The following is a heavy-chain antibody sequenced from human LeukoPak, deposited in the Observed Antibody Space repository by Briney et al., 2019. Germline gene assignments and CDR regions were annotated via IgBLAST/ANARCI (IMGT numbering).Heavy chain of an antibody. CDR2: IWYDGSNK. CDR1: GFTFSSYG. Sequence: GGSPRLSCAASGFTFSSYGMHWVRQAPGKGLEWVAVIWYDGSNKYYADFVKGRFTISRDNSKNTLDLQMNSLRAEDTAVYYCAKLPHLDYWGQGTLVTVSS. CDR3: AKLPHLDY. J-gene: IGHJ4*02. V-gene: IGHV3-33*06.